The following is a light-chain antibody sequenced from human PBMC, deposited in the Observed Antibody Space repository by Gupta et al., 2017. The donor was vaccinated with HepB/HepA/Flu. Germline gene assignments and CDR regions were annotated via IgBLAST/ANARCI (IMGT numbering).Light chain of an antibody. CDR1: QSISSW. CDR2: KAS. V-gene: IGKV1-5*03. Sequence: DIQISHSPSTLSASVGDRVTITCRASQSISSWLAWYQQKPGKAPKLLIYKASSLESGVPSRFSGSGSGTECTLTISSLQPDDFATYYCQQYNRYSRTFGQGTKVEIK. CDR3: QQYNRYSRT. J-gene: IGKJ1*01.